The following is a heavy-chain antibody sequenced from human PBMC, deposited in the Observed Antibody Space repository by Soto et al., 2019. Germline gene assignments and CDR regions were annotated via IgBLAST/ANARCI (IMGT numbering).Heavy chain of an antibody. Sequence: ASVKVSCKASGYTFTSYDINWVRQATGQGLEWMGWMNPNSGNTGYAQKFQGRVTMTRNTSISTAYMELSSLRSEDTAVYYCASSKSLLWSYYDILTGYEQKYYYYYMDVWGKGTTVTVSS. CDR1: GYTFTSYD. V-gene: IGHV1-8*01. CDR3: ASSKSLLWSYYDILTGYEQKYYYYYMDV. CDR2: MNPNSGNT. D-gene: IGHD3-9*01. J-gene: IGHJ6*03.